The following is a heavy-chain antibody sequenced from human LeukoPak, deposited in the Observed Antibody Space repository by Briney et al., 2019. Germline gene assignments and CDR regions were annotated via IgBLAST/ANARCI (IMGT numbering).Heavy chain of an antibody. D-gene: IGHD4-17*01. CDR2: IIPILGIA. V-gene: IGHV1-69*04. J-gene: IGHJ6*02. CDR3: ARDQVDYGDYSGYYYYYGMDV. Sequence: SVKVSCKASVGTFSSYAISWVRQAPGQGLEWMGRIIPILGIANYAQKFQGRVTITADKSTSTAYMELSSLRSEDTAVYYCARDQVDYGDYSGYYYYYGMDVWGQGTTVTASS. CDR1: VGTFSSYA.